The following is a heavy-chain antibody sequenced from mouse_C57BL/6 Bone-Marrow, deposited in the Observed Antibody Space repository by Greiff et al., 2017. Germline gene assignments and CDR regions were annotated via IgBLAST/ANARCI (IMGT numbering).Heavy chain of an antibody. CDR3: TTHYFFDY. CDR2: IDPENGDT. J-gene: IGHJ2*01. V-gene: IGHV14-4*01. CDR1: GFNINDDY. Sequence: EVQLQESGAELVRPGASVKLSCTASGFNINDDYMHWVKQRPEQGLEWIGWIDPENGDTEYASKFQGKATITADTSSNTAYLQLSSLTSEDTAVYYCTTHYFFDYWGQGTTLTVSS.